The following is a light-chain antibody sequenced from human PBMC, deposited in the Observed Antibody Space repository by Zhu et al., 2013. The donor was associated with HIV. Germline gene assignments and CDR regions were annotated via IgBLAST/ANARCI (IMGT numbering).Light chain of an antibody. J-gene: IGKJ5*01. CDR1: QSVDST. V-gene: IGKV3-15*01. CDR2: SVS. CDR3: QQYNNWLLT. Sequence: EIVLTQSPDILSLSPGERATLSCRASQSVDSTFLAWYQQKPGQAPRLLMYSVSTRATNIPARFRGSGSGTEFTLTISSLQSEDFAVYYCQQYNNWLLTFGQGTRLEIK.